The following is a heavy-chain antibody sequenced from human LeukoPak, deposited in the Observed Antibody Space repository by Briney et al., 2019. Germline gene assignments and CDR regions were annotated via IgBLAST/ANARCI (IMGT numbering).Heavy chain of an antibody. D-gene: IGHD2-8*01. CDR3: AKDSDGNGYYMDV. Sequence: GGSLRLSCVASGFTFSSYPMHWVRQAPGKGLEWVANINQDGSLTYYMDSVKGRFTISRDNAKNSLYLQMNSLRGEDTAVYYCAKDSDGNGYYMDVWGKGTTVTISS. CDR1: GFTFSSYP. J-gene: IGHJ6*03. V-gene: IGHV3-7*01. CDR2: INQDGSLT.